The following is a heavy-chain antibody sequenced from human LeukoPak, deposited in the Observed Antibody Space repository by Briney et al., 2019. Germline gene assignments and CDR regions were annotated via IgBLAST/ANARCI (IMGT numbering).Heavy chain of an antibody. V-gene: IGHV4-4*07. CDR1: GASLNNYY. D-gene: IGHD4-17*01. CDR3: AREGRTGDYEGY. J-gene: IGHJ4*02. Sequence: SETLSLTCTVSGASLNNYYWSWIRQPAGKGLQWIGRIYSSGRSTNYDPSLRSRVTMSVDTSENQFFLRLNSVTAADTAVYYCAREGRTGDYEGYRGQGIQVTISA. CDR2: IYSSGRST.